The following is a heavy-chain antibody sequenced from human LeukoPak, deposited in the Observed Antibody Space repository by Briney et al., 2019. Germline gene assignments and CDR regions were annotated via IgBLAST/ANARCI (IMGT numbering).Heavy chain of an antibody. Sequence: ASVEVSCKTYGPGFSSFVIAWVRQAPGQGLEWLGGISPFTGHTNFAPKFRGRVTLTTDTPTRTGYMDLRSLRSDDTAVYYCARGQVDTTMIIGGWFDHWGQGTLVIVSS. CDR1: GPGFSSFV. D-gene: IGHD5-18*01. J-gene: IGHJ5*02. CDR2: ISPFTGHT. CDR3: ARGQVDTTMIIGGWFDH. V-gene: IGHV1-18*04.